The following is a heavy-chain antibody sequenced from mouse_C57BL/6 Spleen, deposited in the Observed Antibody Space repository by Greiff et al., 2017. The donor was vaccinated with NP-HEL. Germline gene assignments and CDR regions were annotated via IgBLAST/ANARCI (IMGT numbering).Heavy chain of an antibody. Sequence: VKLVESGPELVKPGASVKLSCKASGYTFTGYDINWVKQRPGQGLEWIGWIYPRDGSTKYNEKFKGKATLTVDTSSSTAYMELHSLTSEDSAVYFCARGAVGYFDVWGTGTTVTVSS. CDR2: IYPRDGST. CDR1: GYTFTGYD. D-gene: IGHD1-1*01. J-gene: IGHJ1*03. CDR3: ARGAVGYFDV. V-gene: IGHV1-85*01.